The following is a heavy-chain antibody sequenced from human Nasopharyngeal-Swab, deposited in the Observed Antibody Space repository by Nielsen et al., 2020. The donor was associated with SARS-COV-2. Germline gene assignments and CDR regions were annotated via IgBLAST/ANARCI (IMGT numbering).Heavy chain of an antibody. Sequence: ASVKVSCKASGYTFTSYYMHCVRQAPGQGLEWMGIINPSGGSTSYAQKFQGRVTMTRDTSTSTVYMELSSLRSEDTAVYYCARSIAAAVFDYWGQGTLVTVSS. CDR3: ARSIAAAVFDY. J-gene: IGHJ4*02. V-gene: IGHV1-46*01. CDR1: GYTFTSYY. D-gene: IGHD6-13*01. CDR2: INPSGGST.